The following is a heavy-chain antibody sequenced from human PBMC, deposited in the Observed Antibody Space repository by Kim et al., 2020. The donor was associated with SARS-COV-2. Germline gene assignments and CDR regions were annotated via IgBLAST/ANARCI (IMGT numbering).Heavy chain of an antibody. V-gene: IGHV3-23*01. D-gene: IGHD1-26*01. CDR3: AKDGAWALYYFDY. Sequence: YADSVKGRLTIPRDNSKTTLYLQMNSLRTEDTAVYYCAKDGAWALYYFDYWGQGTLVTVSS. J-gene: IGHJ4*02.